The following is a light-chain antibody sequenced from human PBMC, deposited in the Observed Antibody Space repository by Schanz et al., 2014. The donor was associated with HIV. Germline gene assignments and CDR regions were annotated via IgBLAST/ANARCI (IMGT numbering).Light chain of an antibody. V-gene: IGKV3-20*01. CDR1: QSVSSSY. CDR2: GAS. Sequence: DIVMTQSPATLSVSPGERATLSCRASQSVSSSYLAWYQQKPGQAPRLLIYGASSRAIGIPDRFSGSGSGTDFTLTSSRLEPEDFAVYYCQQYGSSPTFGQGTRVEIK. J-gene: IGKJ1*01. CDR3: QQYGSSPT.